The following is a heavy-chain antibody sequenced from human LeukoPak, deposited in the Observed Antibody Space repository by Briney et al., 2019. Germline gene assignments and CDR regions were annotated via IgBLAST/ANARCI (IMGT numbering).Heavy chain of an antibody. J-gene: IGHJ4*02. CDR3: ARGFYSNHPCDY. CDR1: GGSFSGYY. CDR2: INHSGST. V-gene: IGHV4-34*01. Sequence: SETLSLTCAVYGGSFSGYYWSWIHQPPGKGLEWIGEINHSGSTNYNPSLKSRVTISVDTSKNQFSLKLSSVTAADTAVYYCARGFYSNHPCDYWGQGTLVTVSS. D-gene: IGHD4-11*01.